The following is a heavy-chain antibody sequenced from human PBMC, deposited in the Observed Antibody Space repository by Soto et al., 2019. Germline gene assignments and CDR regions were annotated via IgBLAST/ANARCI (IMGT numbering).Heavy chain of an antibody. Sequence: GGSLRLSCAASGFTFSDHYMDWVRQAPGKGLEWVGRTRNKANSYTTEYAASVKGRFTISRDDSKNSLYLQMNSLKTEDTTVYCCARDYGGNYYFDYWGQGTLVTVSS. CDR1: GFTFSDHY. V-gene: IGHV3-72*01. D-gene: IGHD4-17*01. CDR3: ARDYGGNYYFDY. J-gene: IGHJ4*02. CDR2: TRNKANSYTT.